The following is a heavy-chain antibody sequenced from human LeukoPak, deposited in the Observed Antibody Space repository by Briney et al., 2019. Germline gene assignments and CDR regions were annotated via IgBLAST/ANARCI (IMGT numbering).Heavy chain of an antibody. V-gene: IGHV3-7*03. CDR3: ARDVNYYYDSSAY. CDR1: GFTFSTFW. D-gene: IGHD3-22*01. Sequence: GGSLRLSCAASGFTFSTFWMTWVRQGPGKGLECVANIKQDGSEEYYLDSVQGRFTISGDNAKNTLYLQMNSLRAEDTGVYYCARDVNYYYDSSAYWGQGTLVTVSS. J-gene: IGHJ4*02. CDR2: IKQDGSEE.